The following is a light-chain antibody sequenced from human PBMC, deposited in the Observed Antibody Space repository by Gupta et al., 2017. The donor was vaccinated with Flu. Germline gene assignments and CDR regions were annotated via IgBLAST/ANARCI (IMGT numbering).Light chain of an antibody. J-gene: IGLJ1*01. CDR3: NSRDSSGNHRDEV. Sequence: SSELTQDPAVSVALVQTVRITCQGDSLRSYYASWYQQKPGQAPVLVIYGKNNRPSGIPDRFSGSSSGNTASVTITGAQAEDEADYDCNSRDSSGNHRDEVFGTGTKVTVL. CDR1: SLRSYY. V-gene: IGLV3-19*01. CDR2: GKN.